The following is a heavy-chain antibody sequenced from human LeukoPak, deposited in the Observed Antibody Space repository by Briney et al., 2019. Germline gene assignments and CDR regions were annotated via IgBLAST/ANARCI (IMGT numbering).Heavy chain of an antibody. J-gene: IGHJ3*02. CDR1: GVSISSYY. D-gene: IGHD2-8*01. CDR2: IYYSGST. V-gene: IGHV4-59*01. Sequence: SETLSLTCTVSGVSISSYYWSWIRQPPGKGLEWIGYIYYSGSTNYNPSLKSRVTISVDTSKNQFSLKLSSVTAADTAVYYCARDRARSILYYRLGAFDIWGQGTMVTVSS. CDR3: ARDRARSILYYRLGAFDI.